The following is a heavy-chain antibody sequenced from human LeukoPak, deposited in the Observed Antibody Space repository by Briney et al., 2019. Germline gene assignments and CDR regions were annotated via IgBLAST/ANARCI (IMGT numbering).Heavy chain of an antibody. V-gene: IGHV3-23*01. CDR1: GFTFSSYA. Sequence: PGGSLRLSXAASGFTFSSYAMSWVRQAPGKGLEWVSAISGSGGSTYYADSVKGRFTISRDNSKNTLYLKMNSLRAEDTAVYYCAKDLGLLWFGEVGSFDYWGQGTLVTVSS. J-gene: IGHJ4*02. CDR2: ISGSGGST. D-gene: IGHD3-10*01. CDR3: AKDLGLLWFGEVGSFDY.